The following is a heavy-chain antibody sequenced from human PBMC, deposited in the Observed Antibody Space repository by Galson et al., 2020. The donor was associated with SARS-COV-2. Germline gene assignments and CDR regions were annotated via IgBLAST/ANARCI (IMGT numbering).Heavy chain of an antibody. J-gene: IGHJ4*02. V-gene: IGHV3-30*03. D-gene: IGHD6-19*01. CDR3: ARDGQLSSGWAVDY. CDR1: GFTFSSNA. CDR2: ILYDGSDK. Sequence: GGSLRLSCAASGFTFSSNAIHWVRQAPGKGLEWVAQILYDGSDKYYGDSVKGRFTISRDSSKNMVYLQMNNLKVDDTAVYYCARDGQLSSGWAVDYWGQGTLVAVCS.